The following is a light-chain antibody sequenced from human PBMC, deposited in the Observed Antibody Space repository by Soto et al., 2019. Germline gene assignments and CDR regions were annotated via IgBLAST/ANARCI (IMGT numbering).Light chain of an antibody. J-gene: IGKJ5*01. V-gene: IGKV3-15*01. CDR1: QSVSSN. CDR2: AAS. CDR3: QHYNNWPPIT. Sequence: EIVVTQSPATLSVSPGERVTLSCRVSQSVSSNLAWYQQKPGQAPRLLIYAASTRASGIPVRFSGSGSGTEFTLTIGSLQSEDFAVYYCQHYNNWPPITFGQGTRLEI.